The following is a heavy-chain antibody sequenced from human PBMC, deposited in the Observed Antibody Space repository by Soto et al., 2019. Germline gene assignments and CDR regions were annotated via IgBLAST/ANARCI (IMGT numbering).Heavy chain of an antibody. CDR1: GFTFSSYG. CDR3: AQDWGGASVVVAPPGGMDV. D-gene: IGHD2-15*01. Sequence: QVQLVESGGGVVQPGRSLRLSCAASGFTFSSYGMHWVRQAPGKGLVWVAVISYDGSNKYYADSVKGRFTISRDNSKNRLYLQMNRLRGEDTAVYYCAQDWGGASVVVAPPGGMDVWGQGTTVTVSS. J-gene: IGHJ6*02. CDR2: ISYDGSNK. V-gene: IGHV3-30*18.